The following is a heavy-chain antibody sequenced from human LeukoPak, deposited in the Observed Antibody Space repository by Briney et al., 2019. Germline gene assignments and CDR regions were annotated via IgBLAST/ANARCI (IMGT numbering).Heavy chain of an antibody. Sequence: EASVKVSCKASGGTFSSYAISWVQQAPGQGLEWMGGIIPIFGTANYAQKFQGRVTITADEPTSTAYMELSSLRSEDTAVYYCARVYLPYYYDSTGRAFDIWGQGTMVTVSS. CDR3: ARVYLPYYYDSTGRAFDI. CDR1: GGTFSSYA. J-gene: IGHJ3*02. V-gene: IGHV1-69*13. CDR2: IIPIFGTA. D-gene: IGHD3-22*01.